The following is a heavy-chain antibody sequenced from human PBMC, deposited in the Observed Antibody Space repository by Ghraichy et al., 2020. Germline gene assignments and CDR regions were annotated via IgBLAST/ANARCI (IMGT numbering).Heavy chain of an antibody. V-gene: IGHV3-7*01. Sequence: GGSLRLSCAASGFTFSSYWMSWVRQAPGKGLEWVANIKQDGSEKYYVDSVKGRFTISRDNAKNSLYLQMNSLRAEDTAVYYCAREGGSEYDFWSAMKGWYFDLWGRGTLVTVSS. D-gene: IGHD3-3*01. CDR3: AREGGSEYDFWSAMKGWYFDL. CDR1: GFTFSSYW. J-gene: IGHJ2*01. CDR2: IKQDGSEK.